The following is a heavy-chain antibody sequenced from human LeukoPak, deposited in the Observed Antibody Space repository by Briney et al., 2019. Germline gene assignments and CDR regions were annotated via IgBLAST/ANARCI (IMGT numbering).Heavy chain of an antibody. J-gene: IGHJ4*02. V-gene: IGHV4-34*01. D-gene: IGHD4-11*01. Sequence: SETLSLTCAVYGGSFSAYYWSWIRQPPGKGLEWIGEINHSGSTNYNPSLKSRVTISVDTSKNQFSLKLSSVIAADTAMYYCTRGPYSNLGRFDYWGQGTLVTVSS. CDR2: INHSGST. CDR3: TRGPYSNLGRFDY. CDR1: GGSFSAYY.